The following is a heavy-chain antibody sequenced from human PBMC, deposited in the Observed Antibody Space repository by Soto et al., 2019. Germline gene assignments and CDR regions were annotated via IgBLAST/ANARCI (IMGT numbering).Heavy chain of an antibody. CDR1: SYSISSGFF. V-gene: IGHV4-38-2*02. CDR2: IYRTGDT. D-gene: IGHD2-8*01. J-gene: IGHJ5*02. CDR3: ARDTNSLDL. Sequence: PSETLSLTCVVSSYSISSGFFWAWIRQPPGKGLEWVGSIYRTGDTHYNPSLRSQFSMSVDTSKNHFSLRLTYLTAADTAVYFCARDTNSLDLWGQGILVTVSS.